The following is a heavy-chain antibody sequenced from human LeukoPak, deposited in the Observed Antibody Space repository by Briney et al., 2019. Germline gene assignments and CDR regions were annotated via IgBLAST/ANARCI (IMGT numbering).Heavy chain of an antibody. D-gene: IGHD6-13*01. Sequence: GGSLRLSCAASGFTFSSYAMHWVRQAPGKGLEWVAVISYDGSNKYYADSVKGRITISRDNSKNTLYLQMNSLRAEDTAVYYCARDGIASALSYFDYWGQGTLVTVSS. J-gene: IGHJ4*02. CDR1: GFTFSSYA. CDR3: ARDGIASALSYFDY. CDR2: ISYDGSNK. V-gene: IGHV3-30-3*01.